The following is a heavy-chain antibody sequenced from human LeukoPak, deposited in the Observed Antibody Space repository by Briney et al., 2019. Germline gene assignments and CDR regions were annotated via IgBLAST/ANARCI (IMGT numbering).Heavy chain of an antibody. CDR1: GDSVSSNSAT. Sequence: SQTLSLTCAISGDSVSSNSATWNWLRQSPSRGLQWLGRTYYRSKWYNDYAVFVKSRITVNPDTSKNQFSLQLNSVTPEDTAVYYCARDTGAAISTFDIRGQGTMVTVSS. D-gene: IGHD5-12*01. J-gene: IGHJ3*02. CDR2: TYYRSKWYN. V-gene: IGHV6-1*01. CDR3: ARDTGAAISTFDI.